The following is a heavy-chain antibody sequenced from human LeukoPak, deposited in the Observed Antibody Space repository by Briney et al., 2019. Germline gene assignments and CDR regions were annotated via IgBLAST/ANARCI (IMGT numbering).Heavy chain of an antibody. Sequence: PSETLSLTCAVYGVSFSGYYWSWIRQPPGKGLEWIGEINHSGSTNYNPFLKSRVTISVDTSKNQFSLKLSSVTAADTAVYYCASWWEQVRYFQHWGQGTLVTVSS. CDR1: GVSFSGYY. J-gene: IGHJ1*01. CDR3: ASWWEQVRYFQH. V-gene: IGHV4-34*01. D-gene: IGHD1-26*01. CDR2: INHSGST.